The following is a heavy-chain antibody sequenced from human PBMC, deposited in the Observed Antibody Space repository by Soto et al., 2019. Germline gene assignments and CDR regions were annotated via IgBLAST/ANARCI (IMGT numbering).Heavy chain of an antibody. CDR3: ARDSYSVYFDY. J-gene: IGHJ4*02. V-gene: IGHV3-33*01. Sequence: QVQLVESGGGVVQPGRSLRLSCAASGFIFSNDGMHWVRQAPGKGLEWVAVIWYDGTNKYYADSVKGRFTISRDSSKNTLYLQMNSLRAEDTAVYYCARDSYSVYFDYWGQGTLVTVSA. D-gene: IGHD4-4*01. CDR2: IWYDGTNK. CDR1: GFIFSNDG.